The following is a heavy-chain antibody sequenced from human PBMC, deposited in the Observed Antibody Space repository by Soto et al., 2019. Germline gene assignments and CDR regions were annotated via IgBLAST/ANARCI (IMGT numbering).Heavy chain of an antibody. Sequence: PGESLKISCKGSGYSFTSYWIGWVRQMPGKGLEWMGIIYPGDSDTRYSPSFQGQVTISADKSISTAYLQWSSLKASDTAMYYCALLSSSSGYPGLMDVCGQGTSDTVSS. D-gene: IGHD6-13*01. CDR3: ALLSSSSGYPGLMDV. V-gene: IGHV5-51*01. CDR2: IYPGDSDT. CDR1: GYSFTSYW. J-gene: IGHJ6*02.